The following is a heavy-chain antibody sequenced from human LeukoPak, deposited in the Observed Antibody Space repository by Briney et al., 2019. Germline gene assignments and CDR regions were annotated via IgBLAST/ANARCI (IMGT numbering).Heavy chain of an antibody. V-gene: IGHV4-39*07. CDR2: INHSGST. Sequence: SETLSLTCTVSGGSISSSSYYWSWIRQPPGKGLEWIGEINHSGSTNYNPSLKSRITISVDTSKNQFSLKLSSVTAADTAVYYCARGALRGYSYGGPDDYWGQGTLVTVSS. J-gene: IGHJ4*02. CDR3: ARGALRGYSYGGPDDY. D-gene: IGHD5-18*01. CDR1: GGSISSSSYY.